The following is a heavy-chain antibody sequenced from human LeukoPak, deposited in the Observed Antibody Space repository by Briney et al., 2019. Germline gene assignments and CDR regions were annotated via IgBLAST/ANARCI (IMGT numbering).Heavy chain of an antibody. CDR2: INPNSGGT. J-gene: IGHJ5*02. D-gene: IGHD1-7*01. CDR3: ARTNWNYDRWFDP. V-gene: IGHV1-2*02. CDR1: GYTFTGYY. Sequence: GASVTVSCKASGYTFTGYYMHWVRQAPGQGLEWMGWINPNSGGTNYAQKFQGRVTMTRDTSISTAYMELSRLRSDDTAVYYCARTNWNYDRWFDPWGQGTLVTVSS.